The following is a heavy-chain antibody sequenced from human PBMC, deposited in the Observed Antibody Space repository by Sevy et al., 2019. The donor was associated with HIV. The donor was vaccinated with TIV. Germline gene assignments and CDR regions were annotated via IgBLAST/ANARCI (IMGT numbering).Heavy chain of an antibody. CDR1: GFTFSSYW. Sequence: GGSLRLSCAASGFTFSSYWMSWVRQAPGKGLEWVANIKQDGSEKYYVDSVKGRFTISRDNAKNSLYLQMNSLRAEDTAVYYSARDRVHSSGYYYYYYYGMDVWGQGTTVTVSS. D-gene: IGHD3-22*01. J-gene: IGHJ6*02. V-gene: IGHV3-7*01. CDR3: ARDRVHSSGYYYYYYYGMDV. CDR2: IKQDGSEK.